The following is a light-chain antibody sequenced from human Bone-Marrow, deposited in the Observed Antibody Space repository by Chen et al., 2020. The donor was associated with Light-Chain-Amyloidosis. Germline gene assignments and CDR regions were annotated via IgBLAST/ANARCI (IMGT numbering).Light chain of an antibody. CDR1: DLPTKY. Sequence: SYELTQPPSVSVSPGQTARITCSGDDLPTKYAYWYQQKPGQAPVLVIHRDTERPAEISERFYGSSSGTTATLNISGVQAEDAADYHCQAADSSGTYEVIFGGGTKRTGL. J-gene: IGLJ2*01. CDR3: QAADSSGTYEVI. V-gene: IGLV3-25*03. CDR2: RDT.